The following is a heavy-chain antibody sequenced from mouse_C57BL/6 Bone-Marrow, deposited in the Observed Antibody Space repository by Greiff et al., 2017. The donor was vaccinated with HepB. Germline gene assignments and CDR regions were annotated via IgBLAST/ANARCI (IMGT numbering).Heavy chain of an antibody. CDR2: IDPSDSYT. V-gene: IGHV1-59*01. CDR3: ERSGLLLDY. Sequence: QVQLQQPGAELVRPGTSVKLSCKASGYTFTSYWMHWVKQRPGQGLEWIGVIDPSDSYTNYNQKFKGKATLTVDTSSSTAYMQLSSLTSEDSAVYYCERSGLLLDYWGQGTTLTVSA. D-gene: IGHD2-3*01. CDR1: GYTFTSYW. J-gene: IGHJ2*01.